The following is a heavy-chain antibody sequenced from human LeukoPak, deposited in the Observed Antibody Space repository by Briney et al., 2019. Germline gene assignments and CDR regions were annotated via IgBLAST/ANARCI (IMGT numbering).Heavy chain of an antibody. J-gene: IGHJ4*02. D-gene: IGHD4-17*01. CDR3: ARTPRGGDYDY. V-gene: IGHV4-34*01. CDR1: GVSFSGYY. CDR2: INHSGST. Sequence: SETLSLTCAVYGVSFSGYYWSWIRQPPGKGLEWIGEINHSGSTNYNPSLKSRVTISVDTSKNQFSLKLSSVTAADTAVYYCARTPRGGDYDYWGQGTLVTVSS.